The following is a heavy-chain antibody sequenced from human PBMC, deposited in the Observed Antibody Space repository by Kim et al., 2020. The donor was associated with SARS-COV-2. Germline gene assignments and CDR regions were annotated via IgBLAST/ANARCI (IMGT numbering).Heavy chain of an antibody. D-gene: IGHD3-10*01. CDR2: IYYSGST. CDR1: GGSISSGGYY. J-gene: IGHJ4*02. V-gene: IGHV4-31*03. Sequence: SETLSLTCTVSGGSISSGGYYWSWIRQHPGKGLEWIGYIYYSGSTYYNPSLKSRVTISVDTSQNQFSLKLSSVTAADTAVYYRARSVRGVMGNDYWGQGTLVTVSS. CDR3: ARSVRGVMGNDY.